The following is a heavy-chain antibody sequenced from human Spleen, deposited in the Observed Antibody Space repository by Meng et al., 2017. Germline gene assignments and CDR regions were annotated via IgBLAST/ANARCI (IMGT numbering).Heavy chain of an antibody. J-gene: IGHJ4*02. D-gene: IGHD6-19*01. Sequence: SETLSLTCSVSVVSISRTSDYWGWIRQPPGKGLEWIGNFYFSGSTYYNPSLKSRVTISVDTSKNQFSLKLSSVTAADTAVYYCASSVYSSGWTCFDYWGQGTLVTVSS. V-gene: IGHV4-39*07. CDR1: VVSISRTSDY. CDR3: ASSVYSSGWTCFDY. CDR2: FYFSGST.